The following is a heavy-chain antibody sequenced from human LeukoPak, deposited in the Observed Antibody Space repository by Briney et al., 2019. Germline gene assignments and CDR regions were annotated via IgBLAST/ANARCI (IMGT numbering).Heavy chain of an antibody. CDR2: ISDRGSTM. CDR3: ARQSVAGTSYYYGMDV. V-gene: IGHV3-48*03. J-gene: IGHJ6*02. CDR1: GFSFSTFE. D-gene: IGHD6-19*01. Sequence: PGGSLRLSCVASGFSFSTFEMNWVRQAPGKGLEWISYISDRGSTMYYADSVKGRFTISRDNARNSLYLQMSSLRAEDTAVYYCARQSVAGTSYYYGMDVWGQGTTVTVSS.